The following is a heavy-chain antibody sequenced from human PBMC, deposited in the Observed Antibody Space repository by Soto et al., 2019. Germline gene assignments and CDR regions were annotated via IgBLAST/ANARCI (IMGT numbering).Heavy chain of an antibody. J-gene: IGHJ4*02. Sequence: GGSLRLSCAASGFTFSSYAMSWVRQAPGKGLEWVSAISGSGGSTYYADSVKGRFTISRDNSKNTLYLQVNSLRAEDTAVYYCAKGEWLPTYPLFDYWGRGTLVTVSS. D-gene: IGHD5-12*01. CDR2: ISGSGGST. CDR3: AKGEWLPTYPLFDY. CDR1: GFTFSSYA. V-gene: IGHV3-23*01.